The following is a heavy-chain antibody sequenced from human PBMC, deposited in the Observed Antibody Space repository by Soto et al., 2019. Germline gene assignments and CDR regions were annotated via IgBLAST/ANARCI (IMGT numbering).Heavy chain of an antibody. J-gene: IGHJ4*02. CDR3: ARNEGRIAARPLVDY. CDR1: GGSFSGYY. D-gene: IGHD6-6*01. Sequence: ETLSLTCAVYGGSFSGYYWSWIRQPPGKGLEWIGEINHSGSTNYNPSLKSRVTISVDTSKNQFSLKLSSVTAADTAVYYCARNEGRIAARPLVDYWGQGTLVTV. V-gene: IGHV4-34*01. CDR2: INHSGST.